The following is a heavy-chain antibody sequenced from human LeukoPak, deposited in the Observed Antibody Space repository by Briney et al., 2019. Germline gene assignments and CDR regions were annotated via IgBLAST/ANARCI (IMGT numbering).Heavy chain of an antibody. Sequence: GGSLRLSCAASGFTFTNYAMSWVRQAPGKGLEWVSSISASGGNIYYADSVKGRFTISRDNSKNTLYLQMDSLRAEDTAVYYCAKGIGSGSWSNFDYWGQGTLVTVSS. D-gene: IGHD6-13*01. CDR2: ISASGGNI. V-gene: IGHV3-23*01. CDR3: AKGIGSGSWSNFDY. J-gene: IGHJ4*02. CDR1: GFTFTNYA.